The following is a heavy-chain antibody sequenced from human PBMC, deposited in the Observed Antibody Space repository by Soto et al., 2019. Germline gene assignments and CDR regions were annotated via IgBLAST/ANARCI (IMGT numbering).Heavy chain of an antibody. CDR3: ARDNMVRRLLDY. Sequence: QVQLQESGPGLVKPSQTLSLTCTVSGGSISSDDYYWSWIRQPPGKGLEWIGYTYYSGSTDYNPSPKRRVTILVDTSKKPYSLPQTAVTAVDTADYYCARDNMVRRLLDYWGQGTLVTVS. D-gene: IGHD3-10*01. CDR2: TYYSGST. J-gene: IGHJ4*02. CDR1: GGSISSDDYY. V-gene: IGHV4-30-4*01.